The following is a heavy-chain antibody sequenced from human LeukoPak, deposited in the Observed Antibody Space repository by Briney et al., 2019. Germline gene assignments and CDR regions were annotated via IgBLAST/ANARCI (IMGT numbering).Heavy chain of an antibody. CDR3: ARVPSGAGPYYYYMDV. CDR1: GGSVSGYY. V-gene: IGHV4-34*01. Sequence: SETLSLTCAVYGGSVSGYYWSWIRQPPGKGLEWIVEVNHSGSTNYNPSLKSRVTISVDTSKNQFSLKLSSVTAADTAVYYCARVPSGAGPYYYYMDVWGKGTTVTVSS. CDR2: VNHSGST. J-gene: IGHJ6*03. D-gene: IGHD3-10*01.